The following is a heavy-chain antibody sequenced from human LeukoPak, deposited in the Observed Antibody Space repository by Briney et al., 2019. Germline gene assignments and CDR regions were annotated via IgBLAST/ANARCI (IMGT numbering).Heavy chain of an antibody. J-gene: IGHJ4*02. CDR3: ARVSSGATTVDY. D-gene: IGHD1-26*01. V-gene: IGHV4-4*02. CDR2: IYHSGST. CDR1: GGSISSSNW. Sequence: SETLSLTCAVSGGSISSSNWWSWVRQPPGKGLEWIGEIYHSGSTNYNPSLKSRVTISVDKSKNQFSLKLSPVTAADTAVYYCARVSSGATTVDYWGQGTLVTVSS.